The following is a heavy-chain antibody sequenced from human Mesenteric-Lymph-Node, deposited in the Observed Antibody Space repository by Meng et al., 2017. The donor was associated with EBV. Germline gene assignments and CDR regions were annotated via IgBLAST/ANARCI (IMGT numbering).Heavy chain of an antibody. CDR3: TIGPRKFDFDF. CDR1: GFTFSNYW. J-gene: IGHJ4*02. Sequence: VERVESGGGLVQPGGSLRLSCAASGFTFSNYWMHWVRQAPGKGLIWVARINTDGSITNYADSVRGRFTMSRDNAENTLYLQMNSLRAEDTAVYYCTIGPRKFDFDFWGQGTLVTVSS. CDR2: INTDGSIT. V-gene: IGHV3-74*01. D-gene: IGHD3-16*01.